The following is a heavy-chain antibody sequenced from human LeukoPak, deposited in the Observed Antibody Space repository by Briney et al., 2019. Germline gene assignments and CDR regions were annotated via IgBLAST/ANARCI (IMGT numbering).Heavy chain of an antibody. CDR1: GYTFPGYY. CDR2: VNANSGGT. J-gene: IGHJ3*02. D-gene: IGHD1-26*01. CDR3: ARSRIPRSYTEGGGFDI. V-gene: IGHV1-2*02. Sequence: ASVYVSCKPSGYTFPGYYIHWGRQAPGQGLEGRGRVNANSGGTTFAVRFQGRVSLTTATPVTTAYIELTRLRSDDTALYYCARSRIPRSYTEGGGFDIWGQGTLVTVSS.